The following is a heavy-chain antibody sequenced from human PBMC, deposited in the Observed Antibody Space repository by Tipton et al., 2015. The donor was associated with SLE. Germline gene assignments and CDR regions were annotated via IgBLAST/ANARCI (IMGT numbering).Heavy chain of an antibody. J-gene: IGHJ6*03. CDR3: AREGCSSTSCYGYYYMDV. CDR1: GGSISSGGYY. Sequence: GLVKPSETLSLTCTVSGGSISSGGYYWSWIRQHPGKGLEWIGYTYYSGSTYYNPSLKSRVTISVDTSKNQFSLKLSSVTAADTAVYYCAREGCSSTSCYGYYYMDVWGKGTTVTVSS. D-gene: IGHD2-2*01. CDR2: TYYSGST. V-gene: IGHV4-31*03.